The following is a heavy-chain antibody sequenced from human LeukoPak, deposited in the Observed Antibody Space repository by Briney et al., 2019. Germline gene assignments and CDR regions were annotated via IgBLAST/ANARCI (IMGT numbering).Heavy chain of an antibody. J-gene: IGHJ5*02. V-gene: IGHV3-21*01. CDR3: ARDLDRSYPNWFDP. D-gene: IGHD1-1*01. Sequence: GGSLRLSCAASGFTFSSYSMNWVRQAPGKGLEWVSSISSSSSYIYYADSVKGRFTISRDNAKNSLYLQTNSLRAEDTAVYYCARDLDRSYPNWFDPWGQGTLVTVSS. CDR1: GFTFSSYS. CDR2: ISSSSSYI.